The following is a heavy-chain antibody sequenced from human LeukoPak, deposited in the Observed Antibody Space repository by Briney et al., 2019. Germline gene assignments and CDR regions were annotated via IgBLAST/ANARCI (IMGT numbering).Heavy chain of an antibody. V-gene: IGHV3-23*01. CDR2: VSGGGDST. D-gene: IGHD3-10*01. CDR3: AKDTKVRGLFDQ. CDR1: GFSFSTYA. J-gene: IGHJ4*02. Sequence: PGGSLRLSCAASGFSFSTYAMSWVRQAPGKGLEWVSTVSGGGDSTYYADSVKGRFTVSRDNSRNTLYLQMNSLRAEDTALYYCAKDTKVRGLFDQWGQGTLVTVSS.